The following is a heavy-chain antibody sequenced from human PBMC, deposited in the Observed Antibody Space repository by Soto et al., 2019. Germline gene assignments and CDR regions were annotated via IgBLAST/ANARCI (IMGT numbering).Heavy chain of an antibody. Sequence: SETLSLTCAVYGGSFSGYYWSWIRQPPGKGLEWIGEINHSGSTNYNPSLKSRVTISVDTSKNQFSLKLSSVTAADTAVYYCARSERYSGYDRGNWFDPWGQGTLVTVSS. CDR3: ARSERYSGYDRGNWFDP. CDR1: GGSFSGYY. V-gene: IGHV4-34*01. D-gene: IGHD5-12*01. CDR2: INHSGST. J-gene: IGHJ5*02.